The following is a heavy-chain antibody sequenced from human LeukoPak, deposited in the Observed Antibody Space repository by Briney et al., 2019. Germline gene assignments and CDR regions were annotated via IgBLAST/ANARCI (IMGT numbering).Heavy chain of an antibody. V-gene: IGHV1-24*01. CDR3: ATDTEFKMVRGLIGFDI. D-gene: IGHD3-10*01. Sequence: GASVKVSCKASGYTFTSYDIIWVRQAPGKGLEWMGGFEPEDGVTIYAQKFQGRVTMTEDPSTDTATMELGGLTSEDTALYYCATDTEFKMVRGLIGFDIWGHGTMVIVSS. CDR1: GYTFTSYD. J-gene: IGHJ3*02. CDR2: FEPEDGVT.